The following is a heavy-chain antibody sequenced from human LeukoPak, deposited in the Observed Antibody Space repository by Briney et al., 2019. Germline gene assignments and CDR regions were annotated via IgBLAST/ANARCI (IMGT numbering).Heavy chain of an antibody. D-gene: IGHD3-10*01. V-gene: IGHV4-61*02. CDR2: MYTSGST. CDR1: GGSISSGSYY. CDR3: ARGIRGVMGNWFDP. J-gene: IGHJ5*02. Sequence: SETLSLTCTVSGGSISSGSYYWSWIRQPAGKGLEWIGRMYTSGSTNYNPSLKSRVTISVDTSKNQFSLKLSSVTAADTAVYYCARGIRGVMGNWFDPWGQGTLVTVSS.